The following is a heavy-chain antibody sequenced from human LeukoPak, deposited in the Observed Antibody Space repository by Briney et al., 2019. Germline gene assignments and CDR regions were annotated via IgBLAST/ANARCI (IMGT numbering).Heavy chain of an antibody. V-gene: IGHV1-8*01. J-gene: IGHJ4*02. D-gene: IGHD5-18*01. CDR1: GYTFTSYD. Sequence: ASVKVSFTASGYTFTSYDINWVRQATGQGLEWMGWMNPNSGNTGYAQKFQGRVTMTRNTSISTAYMELSSLRSEDTAVYYCARVKGRGYSYGFGYWGQGTLVTVSS. CDR2: MNPNSGNT. CDR3: ARVKGRGYSYGFGY.